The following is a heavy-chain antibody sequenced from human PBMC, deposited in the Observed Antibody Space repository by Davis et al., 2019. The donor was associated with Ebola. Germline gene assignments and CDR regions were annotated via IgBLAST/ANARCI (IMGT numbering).Heavy chain of an antibody. J-gene: IGHJ4*02. V-gene: IGHV4-34*01. D-gene: IGHD3-3*01. CDR2: INHSGST. CDR1: GGSSSGYY. Sequence: SETLSLTCAVYGGSSSGYYWSWIRQPPGKGLEWIGEINHSGSTNYNPSLKSRVTISVDTSKNQFSLKLSSVTAADTAVYYCARHKGEWLSWYYFDYWGQGTLVTVSS. CDR3: ARHKGEWLSWYYFDY.